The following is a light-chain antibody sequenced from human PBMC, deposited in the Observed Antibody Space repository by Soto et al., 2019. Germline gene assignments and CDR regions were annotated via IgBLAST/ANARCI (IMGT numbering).Light chain of an antibody. CDR2: AAS. V-gene: IGKV1-39*01. Sequence: DIQMTQSPSSLSASVGDRVTITCRASQSISSYLNWYQQKPGKAPKLLIYAASSLQSGVPSRFSGSGSGTDFPLPISSLQPEDFATYYCQQSYSTRGGGFGQGTKVEIK. CDR1: QSISSY. CDR3: QQSYSTRGGG. J-gene: IGKJ1*01.